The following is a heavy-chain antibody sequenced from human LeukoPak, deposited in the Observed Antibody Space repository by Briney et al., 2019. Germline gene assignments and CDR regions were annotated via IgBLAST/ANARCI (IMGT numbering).Heavy chain of an antibody. CDR2: IYYSGST. J-gene: IGHJ4*02. D-gene: IGHD1-26*01. CDR3: ASRVGATLGY. Sequence: SETLSLTCTVSGGSISSSSYYWGWLRQPPGKGLEWIGSIYYSGSTYYNPSLKSRVTISVDTSKNQFSLKLSSVTAADTAVYYCASRVGATLGYWGQGTLVTVSS. V-gene: IGHV4-39*01. CDR1: GGSISSSSYY.